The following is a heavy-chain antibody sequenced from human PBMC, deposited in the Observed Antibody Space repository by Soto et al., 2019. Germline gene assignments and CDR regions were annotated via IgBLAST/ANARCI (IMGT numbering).Heavy chain of an antibody. CDR1: GFTFSSYA. V-gene: IGHV3-23*01. CDR3: AKGDYDYIWGSYRPYYYYYMDV. Sequence: GGSLRLSCAASGFTFSSYAMSWVRQAPGKGLEWVSAISGSGGSTYYADSVKGRFTISRDNSKNTLYLQMNSLRAEDTAVYYCAKGDYDYIWGSYRPYYYYYMDVWGKGTTVTVSS. D-gene: IGHD3-16*02. CDR2: ISGSGGST. J-gene: IGHJ6*03.